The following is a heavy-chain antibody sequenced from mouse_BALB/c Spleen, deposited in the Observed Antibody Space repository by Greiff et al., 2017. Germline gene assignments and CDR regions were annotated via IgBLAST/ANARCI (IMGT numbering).Heavy chain of an antibody. Sequence: EVKVVESGGGLVQPGGSRKLSCAASGFTFSSFGMHWVRQAPEKGLEWVAYISSGSSTIYYADTVKGRFTISRDNPKNTLFLQMTSLRSEDTAMYYCARDGPHYYAMDYWGQGTSVTVSS. CDR3: ARDGPHYYAMDY. V-gene: IGHV5-17*02. CDR1: GFTFSSFG. CDR2: ISSGSSTI. D-gene: IGHD2-3*01. J-gene: IGHJ4*01.